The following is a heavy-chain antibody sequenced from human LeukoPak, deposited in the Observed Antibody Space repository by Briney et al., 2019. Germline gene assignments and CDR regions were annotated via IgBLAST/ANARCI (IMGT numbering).Heavy chain of an antibody. CDR1: GGSISSSSYY. Sequence: SETLSLTCTVSGGSISSSSYYWGWIRQPPGKGLEWIGSIYYSGSTYYNPSLKSRVAISLDTSKKEFSLKVGSVTAADTAVYYCARGGYYYMDVWGKGTTVTVSS. CDR2: IYYSGST. J-gene: IGHJ6*03. CDR3: ARGGYYYMDV. V-gene: IGHV4-39*07.